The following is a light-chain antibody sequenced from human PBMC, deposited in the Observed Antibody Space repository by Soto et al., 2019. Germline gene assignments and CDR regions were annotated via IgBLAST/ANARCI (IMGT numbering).Light chain of an antibody. J-gene: IGLJ1*01. Sequence: QSALTHPASVSGSAGQSITISCTGTSSDVGSYNLVSWYQQHPGKAPKLMIYEGSKRPSGVSNRSSGSKSGNTASLTISGLQAEDEADYYCCSYAGSSTFFYVLCTRTTVTVL. CDR1: SSDVGSYNL. V-gene: IGLV2-23*03. CDR2: EGS. CDR3: CSYAGSSTFFYV.